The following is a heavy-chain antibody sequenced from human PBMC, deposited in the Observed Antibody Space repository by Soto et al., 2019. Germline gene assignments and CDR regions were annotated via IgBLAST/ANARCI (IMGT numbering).Heavy chain of an antibody. D-gene: IGHD3-16*01. Sequence: ASVKVSCKTSGYTFSMHAIHWVRQAPGQGLEWMGWINAGNGDTKYSEKFQDRVAITRDAYASAANMEVRSLRSEDTAIYYCARDEGGCNSIEGGFLKFILDYWG. CDR1: GYTFSMHA. CDR3: ARDEGGCNSIEGGFLKFILDY. CDR2: INAGNGDT. J-gene: IGHJ4*01. V-gene: IGHV1-3*01.